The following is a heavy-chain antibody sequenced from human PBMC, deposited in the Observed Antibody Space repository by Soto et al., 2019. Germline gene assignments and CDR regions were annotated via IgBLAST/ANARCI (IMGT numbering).Heavy chain of an antibody. Sequence: ASVKVSCKAYGYTFTSYAMHWVRQAPGQRLEWMGWINAGNGNTKYSQKFQGRVTITRDTSASTAYMELSSLRSEDTAVYYCARGGGWYVWFDPWGQGTLVPVSS. CDR2: INAGNGNT. CDR3: ARGGGWYVWFDP. V-gene: IGHV1-3*01. CDR1: GYTFTSYA. J-gene: IGHJ5*02. D-gene: IGHD6-19*01.